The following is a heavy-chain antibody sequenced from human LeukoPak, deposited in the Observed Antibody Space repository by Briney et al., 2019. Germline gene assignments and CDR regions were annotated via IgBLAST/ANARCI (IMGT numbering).Heavy chain of an antibody. CDR1: GFTFSSYS. V-gene: IGHV3-21*01. CDR3: ARDLAAAAAKD. CDR2: ISSSSSYI. D-gene: IGHD6-13*01. J-gene: IGHJ4*02. Sequence: GGSLRLSCAASGFTFSSYSMNWVRQAPGKGLEWVSSISSSSSYIYYADSVKGRFTVSRDNAKNSLYLQMNSLRAEDTAVYYCARDLAAAAAKDWGQGTLVTVSS.